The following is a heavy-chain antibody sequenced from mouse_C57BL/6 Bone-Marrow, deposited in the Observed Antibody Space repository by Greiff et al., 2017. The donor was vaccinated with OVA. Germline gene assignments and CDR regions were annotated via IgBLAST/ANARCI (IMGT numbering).Heavy chain of an antibody. CDR2: IYPRDGST. D-gene: IGHD1-2*01. CDR3: AKKLGDDGGYFDV. V-gene: IGHV1-78*01. Sequence: QVQLQQSDAELVKPGASVKISCKVSGYTFTDHTIHWMKQRPEQGLEWIGYIYPRDGSTKYNEKFKGTATMTADKSSSTAYMQLNSLTAEDSAVYFCAKKLGDDGGYFDVWGTGTTVTVSS. CDR1: GYTFTDHT. J-gene: IGHJ1*03.